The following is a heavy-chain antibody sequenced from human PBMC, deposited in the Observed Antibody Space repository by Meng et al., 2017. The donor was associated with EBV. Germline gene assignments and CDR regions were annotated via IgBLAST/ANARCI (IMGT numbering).Heavy chain of an antibody. CDR2: IIPLFHTT. J-gene: IGHJ4*02. CDR1: GATLPNSA. V-gene: IGHV1-69*01. D-gene: IGHD4-17*01. Sequence: QERLFYSLADVRPVAAQLEVACTYAGATLPNSAADLCLQPPGNGLEWIVGIIPLFHTTNDAQKSQSRLQIIADESSATTYMELSSLRSEHTAMYDCASAEHYGDYFFEYWGQGTLVTVSS. CDR3: ASAEHYGDYFFEY.